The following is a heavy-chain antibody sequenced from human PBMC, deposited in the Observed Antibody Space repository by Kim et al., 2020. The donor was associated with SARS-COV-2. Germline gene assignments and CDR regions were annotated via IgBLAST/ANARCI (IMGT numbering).Heavy chain of an antibody. Sequence: GGSLRLSCAASGFTFSSYAMSWVRQAPGKGLEWVSAISGSGGSTYYADSVKGRFTISRDNSKNTLYLQMNSLRAEDTAVYYCAKEGRFGELLYYYGMDVWGQGTTVTVS. V-gene: IGHV3-23*01. J-gene: IGHJ6*02. CDR3: AKEGRFGELLYYYGMDV. CDR1: GFTFSSYA. CDR2: ISGSGGST. D-gene: IGHD3-10*01.